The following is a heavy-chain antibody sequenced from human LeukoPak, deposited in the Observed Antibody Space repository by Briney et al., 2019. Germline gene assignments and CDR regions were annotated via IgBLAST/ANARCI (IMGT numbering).Heavy chain of an antibody. V-gene: IGHV3-48*03. Sequence: GGSLRLSCAASGFTFSNYEMNWVRQAPGKGLEWVSYISSSGSTIYYADSVKGRFTISRDNAKNSLYLQMNCLRAEDTAVYFCPRVYSSSSGKGMDVWGQGTTVTVSS. CDR1: GFTFSNYE. CDR2: ISSSGSTI. CDR3: PRVYSSSSGKGMDV. D-gene: IGHD6-6*01. J-gene: IGHJ6*02.